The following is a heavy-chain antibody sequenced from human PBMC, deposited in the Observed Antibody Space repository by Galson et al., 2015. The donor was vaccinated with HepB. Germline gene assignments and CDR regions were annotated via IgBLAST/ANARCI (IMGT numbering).Heavy chain of an antibody. CDR2: ISGSGGST. J-gene: IGHJ4*02. Sequence: SLRLSCAASGFTFSSYAMSWVRQAPGKGLEWVSGISGSGGSTYYADSVRGRFTISRDNSKNTLYLQMNSLRVEDTAVFYCAKARSRFDSSGYRTGFDYWGQGTLVTVSS. D-gene: IGHD3-22*01. CDR1: GFTFSSYA. CDR3: AKARSRFDSSGYRTGFDY. V-gene: IGHV3-23*01.